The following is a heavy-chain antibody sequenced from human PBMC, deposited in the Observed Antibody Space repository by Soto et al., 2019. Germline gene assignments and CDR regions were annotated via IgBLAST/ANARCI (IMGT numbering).Heavy chain of an antibody. J-gene: IGHJ5*02. CDR2: VNPSRGST. CDR3: AHALGYSSGFEA. CDR1: GHSFTSYY. Sequence: QVQLVQSGAEVRKPGASVKLSCKTSGHSFTSYYIHWVRQAPGQGLEWMGVVNPSRGSTNYAQKFQYSLTLTSDTSTSTVYMELSSLISDDTAVFYCAHALGYSSGFEARGPGALVTVSS. D-gene: IGHD5-18*01. V-gene: IGHV1-46*01.